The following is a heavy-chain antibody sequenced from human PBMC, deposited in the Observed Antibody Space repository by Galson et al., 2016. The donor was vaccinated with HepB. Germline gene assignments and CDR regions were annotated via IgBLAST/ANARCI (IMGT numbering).Heavy chain of an antibody. D-gene: IGHD3-10*01. Sequence: SLRLSCAASGFTFSSYAMNWVRQAPGKGLEWVSAISGGGGITHYTDSVRGRFTISRDNSKNTLYLQMNSLRAEDTAVYYCAKETSGSYDYWGQGTLVTVSS. CDR2: ISGGGGIT. J-gene: IGHJ4*02. CDR3: AKETSGSYDY. V-gene: IGHV3-23*01. CDR1: GFTFSSYA.